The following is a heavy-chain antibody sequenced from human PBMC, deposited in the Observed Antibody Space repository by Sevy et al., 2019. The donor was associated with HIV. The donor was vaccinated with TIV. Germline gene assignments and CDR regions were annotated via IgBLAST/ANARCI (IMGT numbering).Heavy chain of an antibody. J-gene: IGHJ3*02. CDR3: ARGASYCSGGSCYSVAFDI. D-gene: IGHD2-15*01. Sequence: ASVKVSCKASGGTFSSYAISWVRQAPGQGLEWMGGIIPIFGKANYAQKFQGRVTITADKSTSTAYMELSSLRSEDTAVYYCARGASYCSGGSCYSVAFDISGQGTLVTVSS. V-gene: IGHV1-69*06. CDR1: GGTFSSYA. CDR2: IIPIFGKA.